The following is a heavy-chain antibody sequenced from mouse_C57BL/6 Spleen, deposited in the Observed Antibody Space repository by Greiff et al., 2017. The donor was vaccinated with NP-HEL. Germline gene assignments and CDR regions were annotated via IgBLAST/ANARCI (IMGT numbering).Heavy chain of an antibody. J-gene: IGHJ3*01. CDR1: GYTFTSYG. V-gene: IGHV1-81*01. CDR3: ARRDYGSREGFAY. Sequence: QVQLQQSGAELARPGASVKLSCKASGYTFTSYGISWVKQRTGQGLEWIVEIYPRSGNTYYNEKFKGKATLTADKSSSTAYMELRSLTSEDSAVYFCARRDYGSREGFAYWGQGTLVTVSA. D-gene: IGHD1-1*01. CDR2: IYPRSGNT.